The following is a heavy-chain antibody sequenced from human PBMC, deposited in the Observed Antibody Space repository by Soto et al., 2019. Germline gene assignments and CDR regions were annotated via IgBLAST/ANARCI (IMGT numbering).Heavy chain of an antibody. CDR3: ARDGDTAMVVYYFDY. J-gene: IGHJ4*02. CDR2: ISYDGSNK. CDR1: GFTFSSYG. Sequence: PGGSLRLSCAASGFTFSSYGMHWVRQAPGKGLEWVAVISYDGSNKYYADSVKGRFTISRDNSKNTLYLQMNSLRAEDTAVYYCARDGDTAMVVYYFDYWGQGTLVTVSS. V-gene: IGHV3-30*03. D-gene: IGHD5-18*01.